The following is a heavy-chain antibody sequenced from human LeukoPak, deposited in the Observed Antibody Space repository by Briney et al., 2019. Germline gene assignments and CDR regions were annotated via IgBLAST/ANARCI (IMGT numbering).Heavy chain of an antibody. CDR1: GFTFSNYG. J-gene: IGHJ4*02. V-gene: IGHV3-30*02. CDR3: AKAPGFDY. Sequence: GGSLRLSCVASGFTFSNYGMHWVRQAPGKGLEWMTFIQYNGNNKYYADSVKGRFTISRDNSKNTLYLQMNSLRAEDTAVYYCAKAPGFDYWGQGTLVSVSS. CDR2: IQYNGNNK.